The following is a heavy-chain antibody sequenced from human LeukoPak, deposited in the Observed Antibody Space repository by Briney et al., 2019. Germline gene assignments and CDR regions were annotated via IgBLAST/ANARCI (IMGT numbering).Heavy chain of an antibody. V-gene: IGHV4-59*01. D-gene: IGHD7-27*01. Sequence: SETLSLTCTVSGVSITSSYWSWIRQSPGKGLEWIGYIHYTGSTNYNPSLKSRVTMLIDTSKNQFSLKLSSVTAADTAVYYCARDKGNWVFDYWGQGTLVTVSS. CDR1: GVSITSSY. J-gene: IGHJ4*02. CDR2: IHYTGST. CDR3: ARDKGNWVFDY.